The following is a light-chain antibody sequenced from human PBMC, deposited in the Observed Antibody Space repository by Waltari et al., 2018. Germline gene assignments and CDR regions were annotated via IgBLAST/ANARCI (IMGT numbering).Light chain of an antibody. CDR1: SSDVGGYNY. Sequence: QSALTQSPSASGSPGQSVTISCTGTSSDVGGYNYVSWYQQYPGKAPKLMIFEVTKRPSGVPDRFSGSKSGNTASLTVSGLQAEDEADYYCSSYAGSNLWVFGGGTKLTVL. V-gene: IGLV2-8*01. J-gene: IGLJ3*02. CDR3: SSYAGSNLWV. CDR2: EVT.